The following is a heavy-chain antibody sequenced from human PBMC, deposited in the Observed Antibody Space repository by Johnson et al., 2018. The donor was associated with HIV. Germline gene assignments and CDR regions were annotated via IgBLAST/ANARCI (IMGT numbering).Heavy chain of an antibody. CDR2: ISYDGSNK. CDR3: VKVQDEWFRALGAFDI. CDR1: GFTFSSYA. D-gene: IGHD3-10*01. Sequence: QMLLVESGGGVVQPGRSLRLSCAASGFTFSSYAMHWVRQAPGKGLEWVAVISYDGSNKYYADSVKGRFTISRDNSKNTLYLQLNTLRAEATAVYYCVKVQDEWFRALGAFDIWGQGTMVTVSS. V-gene: IGHV3-30*04. J-gene: IGHJ3*02.